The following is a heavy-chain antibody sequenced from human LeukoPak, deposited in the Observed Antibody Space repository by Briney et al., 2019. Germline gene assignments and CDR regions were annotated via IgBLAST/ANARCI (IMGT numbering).Heavy chain of an antibody. J-gene: IGHJ4*02. Sequence: PSETLSLTCSISGVSMSSYYWNWIRKPAGKGLEWIGRIYVSGSTSYSPSLKSRVTMSIDTSKNQFSLNLNSVTAADTAVYYCAREIDFPGGLRIDFWGQGILVTVSS. CDR3: AREIDFPGGLRIDF. CDR1: GVSMSSYY. V-gene: IGHV4-4*07. D-gene: IGHD3/OR15-3a*01. CDR2: IYVSGST.